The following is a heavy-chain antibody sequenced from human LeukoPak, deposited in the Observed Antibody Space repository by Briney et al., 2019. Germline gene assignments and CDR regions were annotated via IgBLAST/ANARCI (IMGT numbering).Heavy chain of an antibody. CDR3: AKTPFDWLLYGWFDP. Sequence: GRSLRLSCAASGFTFSSYAMSWVRQAPGKGLEWVSAISGSGGSTYYADSVKGRFTISRDNSKNTLYLQMNSLRAEDTAVYYCAKTPFDWLLYGWFDPWGQGTLATVSS. CDR1: GFTFSSYA. J-gene: IGHJ5*02. CDR2: ISGSGGST. V-gene: IGHV3-23*01. D-gene: IGHD3-9*01.